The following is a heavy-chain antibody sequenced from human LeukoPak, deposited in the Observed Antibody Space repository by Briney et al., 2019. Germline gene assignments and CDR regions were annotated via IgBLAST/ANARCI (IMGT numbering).Heavy chain of an antibody. J-gene: IGHJ4*02. CDR1: GFTFSSYD. V-gene: IGHV3-33*01. D-gene: IGHD2/OR15-2a*01. CDR3: ARNSALDY. CDR2: MWSDGSNK. Sequence: GGSLRLSCAASGFTFSSYDMHWVRQAPGKGLEWVAVMWSDGSNKYHADSVKGRFTISRHNSKNTLYLQMNSLRAEDTAVYYCARNSALDYWGQGTLVTVSS.